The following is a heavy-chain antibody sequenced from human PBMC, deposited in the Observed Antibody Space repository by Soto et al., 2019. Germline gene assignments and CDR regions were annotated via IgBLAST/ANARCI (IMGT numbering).Heavy chain of an antibody. Sequence: ASVKVSCKASEDTFTRYVIHWVRQAPGQRLEWMGWINAGNGNTKYSQNFQGRVTITRDASASTAYMELSSLRSQDTAVYYCATSTIDTSTWKQYFYGMDVWGQWSTVTAP. CDR2: INAGNGNT. CDR1: EDTFTRYV. V-gene: IGHV1-3*01. D-gene: IGHD2-2*01. CDR3: ATSTIDTSTWKQYFYGMDV. J-gene: IGHJ6*02.